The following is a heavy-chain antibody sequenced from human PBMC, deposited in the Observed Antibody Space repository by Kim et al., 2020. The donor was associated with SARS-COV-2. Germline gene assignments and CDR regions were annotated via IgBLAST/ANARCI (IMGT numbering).Heavy chain of an antibody. J-gene: IGHJ4*02. CDR3: ARSPVLRYFDWLPNAAHFAY. V-gene: IGHV4-39*01. Sequence: SETLSLTCTVSGGSISSSSYYWGWIRQPPGKGLEWIGSIYYSGSTYYNPSLKSRVTISVDTSKNQFSLKLSSVTAADTAVYYCARSPVLRYFDWLPNAAHFAYWGQGTLVTVSS. D-gene: IGHD3-9*01. CDR1: GGSISSSSYY. CDR2: IYYSGST.